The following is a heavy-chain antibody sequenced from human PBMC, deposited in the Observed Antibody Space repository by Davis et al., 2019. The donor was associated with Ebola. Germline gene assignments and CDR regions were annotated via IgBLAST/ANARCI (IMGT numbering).Heavy chain of an antibody. CDR1: GGTFSSYA. Sequence: ASVKVSCKASGGTFSSYAISWVRQAPGQGLEWMGWISAYNGNTNYAQKLQGRVTMTTDTSTSTAYMELSSLRSEDTAVYYCARVYCSGGSCSTPHLFYYYYGMDVWGQGTTVTVSS. D-gene: IGHD2-15*01. CDR3: ARVYCSGGSCSTPHLFYYYYGMDV. J-gene: IGHJ6*02. V-gene: IGHV1-18*01. CDR2: ISAYNGNT.